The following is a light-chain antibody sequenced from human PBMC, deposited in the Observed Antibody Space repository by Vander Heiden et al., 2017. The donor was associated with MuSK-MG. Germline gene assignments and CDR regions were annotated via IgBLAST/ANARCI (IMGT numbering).Light chain of an antibody. J-gene: IGLJ2*01. CDR1: SSDVGSYNR. Sequence: QSALTHPPSVSGSPGQSVTISCTGTSSDVGSYNRVSWYQQPPGTAPKLMIYEVSNRPSGVPDRFSGSKSGNTASLTISGLQAEDEADYYCSSYTSSSTPHVVFGGGTKLTVL. V-gene: IGLV2-18*02. CDR3: SSYTSSSTPHVV. CDR2: EVS.